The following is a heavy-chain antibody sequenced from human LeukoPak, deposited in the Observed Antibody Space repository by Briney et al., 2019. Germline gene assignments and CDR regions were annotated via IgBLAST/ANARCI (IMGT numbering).Heavy chain of an antibody. V-gene: IGHV4-59*01. J-gene: IGHJ4*02. CDR1: GGSISSYY. Sequence: PSETLSLTCTVSGGSISSYYWSWIRQPPGKGLEWIGYIYYSGSTNYNPSLKSRVTISVDTSKNQFSLKLSSVTAADTAVYYCARDSGERGSGSYFIAYWGQGTLVTVSS. CDR2: IYYSGST. CDR3: ARDSGERGSGSYFIAY. D-gene: IGHD3-10*01.